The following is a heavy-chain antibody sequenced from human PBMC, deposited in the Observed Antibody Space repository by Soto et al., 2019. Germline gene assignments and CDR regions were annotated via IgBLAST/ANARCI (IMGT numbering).Heavy chain of an antibody. D-gene: IGHD6-13*01. V-gene: IGHV3-23*01. Sequence: EVQLLESVGGLVQPGGTLRLSCAASGFTFSNYAMTWVRQPPGKGLVCLSTINTSGGNTHYADSVKCRFSFSRDNSENTLSLQMNSLRAEDTAVNYCTKVWQQDSWGQGTRVSGSS. CDR3: TKVWQQDS. J-gene: IGHJ4*02. CDR2: INTSGGNT. CDR1: GFTFSNYA.